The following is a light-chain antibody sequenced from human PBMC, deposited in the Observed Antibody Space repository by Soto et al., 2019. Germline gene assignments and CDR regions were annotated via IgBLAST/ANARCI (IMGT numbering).Light chain of an antibody. CDR2: GTS. CDR3: HQTYSLPFS. J-gene: IGKJ3*01. Sequence: DIQMTQSPSPLSASVGDRVNITCRASQNIKNYLNWYQQKPGKAPSLLIFGTSTLHSGVPSTFSGSGSGTDFTLTISSLQPEACATYFCHQTYSLPFSFGPGTTVDI. V-gene: IGKV1-39*01. CDR1: QNIKNY.